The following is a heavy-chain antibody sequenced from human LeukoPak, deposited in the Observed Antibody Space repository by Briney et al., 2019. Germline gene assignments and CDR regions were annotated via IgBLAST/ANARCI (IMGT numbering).Heavy chain of an antibody. J-gene: IGHJ4*02. CDR1: GGSISSGGYY. CDR3: ARESSIAAPFDY. V-gene: IGHV4-61*02. CDR2: IQTSGST. Sequence: PSETLSLTCTVSGGSISSGGYYWNWIRQPAGKGLEWIGRIQTSGSTNYNPSLNSRVTISVDRSKNQFSLKLSSVTAADTAVYYCARESSIAAPFDYWGQGTLVTVSS. D-gene: IGHD6-6*01.